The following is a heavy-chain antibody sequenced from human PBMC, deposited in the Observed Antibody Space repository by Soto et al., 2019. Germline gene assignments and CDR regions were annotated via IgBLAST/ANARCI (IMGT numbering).Heavy chain of an antibody. CDR1: GFTVSSNY. CDR2: IYSGGST. V-gene: IGHV3-66*01. Sequence: GGSLRLSCAASGFTVSSNYMSWVRQAPGKGLEWVSVIYSGGSTYYADSVKGRFTISRDNSKNTLYLQMNSLRAEDTAVYYCARELNWNDEWSFDYWGQGTLVTVSS. J-gene: IGHJ4*02. D-gene: IGHD1-1*01. CDR3: ARELNWNDEWSFDY.